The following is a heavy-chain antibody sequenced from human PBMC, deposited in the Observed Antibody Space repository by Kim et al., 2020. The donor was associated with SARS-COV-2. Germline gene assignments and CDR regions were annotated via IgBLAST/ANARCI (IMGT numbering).Heavy chain of an antibody. D-gene: IGHD6-13*01. CDR3: GRDYSD. CDR1: GFTFRSYW. V-gene: IGHV3-7*01. CDR2: IKEDGSEK. J-gene: IGHJ4*02. Sequence: GGSLRLSCAASGFTFRSYWMSWVRQAPGKGLEWVANIKEDGSEKYYVDSVKGRFTISRDNAKNSLFLQMNSLRAEDAAVYYCGRDYSDWGQGTLVTVS.